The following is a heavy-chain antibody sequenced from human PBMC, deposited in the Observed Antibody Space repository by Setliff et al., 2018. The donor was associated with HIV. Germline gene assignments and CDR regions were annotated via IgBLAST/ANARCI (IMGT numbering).Heavy chain of an antibody. CDR2: ISWNSGSI. Sequence: GGSLRLSCAASGFTFSSYAMSWVRQAPGKGLECVSGISWNSGSIGYADSVKGRFTISRDNAKNSLYLQMNGLRGDDTAVYYCAMFSSSSGWGQGTQVTVSS. D-gene: IGHD6-6*01. V-gene: IGHV3-9*01. J-gene: IGHJ4*02. CDR3: AMFSSSSG. CDR1: GFTFSSYA.